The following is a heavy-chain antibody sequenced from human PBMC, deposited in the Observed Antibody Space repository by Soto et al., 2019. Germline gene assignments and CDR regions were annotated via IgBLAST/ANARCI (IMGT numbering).Heavy chain of an antibody. CDR2: IYPGDSDT. Sequence: GESLKISCKGSGYSFTSYWIGWVRQMPGKGLEWMGIIYPGDSDTRYSPSFQGQVTISADKSISTAYLQWSSLKASDTAMYYCASKPYYYGSGSYWAAFDIWGQGTMVTV. CDR3: ASKPYYYGSGSYWAAFDI. J-gene: IGHJ3*02. V-gene: IGHV5-51*01. CDR1: GYSFTSYW. D-gene: IGHD3-10*01.